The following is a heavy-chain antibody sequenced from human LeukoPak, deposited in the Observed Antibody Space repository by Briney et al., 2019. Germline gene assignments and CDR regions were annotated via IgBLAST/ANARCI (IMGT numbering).Heavy chain of an antibody. D-gene: IGHD3-10*02. J-gene: IGHJ4*02. CDR1: GFTFDDYA. CDR2: ISWNSGSI. V-gene: IGHV3-9*01. CDR3: AKCSGSYYNVVGPFDY. Sequence: GGSLLLSCAASGFTFDDYAMHWVRPAPGKGLEGVSGISWNSGSIGYADSVKGRLTISSDTAKNSLYLQMNSLRAEDTALYYCAKCSGSYYNVVGPFDYWGQGTLVTVSS.